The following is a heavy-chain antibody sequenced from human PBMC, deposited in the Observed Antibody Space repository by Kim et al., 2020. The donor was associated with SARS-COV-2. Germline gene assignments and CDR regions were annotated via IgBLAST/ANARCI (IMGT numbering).Heavy chain of an antibody. Sequence: RYSPAFQGQVTFSVDRSINTAYLQWSSLKASDTAIYYCARQVDSRYYFDYWGQGTLVTVAS. V-gene: IGHV5-51*01. CDR3: ARQVDSRYYFDY. J-gene: IGHJ4*02. D-gene: IGHD5-12*01.